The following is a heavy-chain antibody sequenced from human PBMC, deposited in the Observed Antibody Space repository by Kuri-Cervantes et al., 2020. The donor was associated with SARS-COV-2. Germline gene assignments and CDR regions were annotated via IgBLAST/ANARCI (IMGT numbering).Heavy chain of an antibody. V-gene: IGHV1-2*04. CDR1: GYTFTGYY. CDR3: ARGEAARGLMVVFKWRGAGPLHF. Sequence: ASVKVSCKASGYTFTGYYMHWVRQAPGQGLEWMGWINPNSGGTNYAQKFQGWVTMTRDPSLTTAYMELTRLTSDDSAVYFCARGEAARGLMVVFKWRGAGPLHFWGQGTLVTVSS. D-gene: IGHD3-10*01. CDR2: INPNSGGT. J-gene: IGHJ4*02.